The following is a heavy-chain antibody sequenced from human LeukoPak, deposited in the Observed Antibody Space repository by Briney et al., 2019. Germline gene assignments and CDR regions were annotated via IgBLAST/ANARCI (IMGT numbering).Heavy chain of an antibody. CDR3: ARALLGRFDY. D-gene: IGHD3-3*02. Sequence: SRTLSLTCDISGDSVSSNSAGWTWIRQSPSRGLEWLGRTYYRSMWYNDYAVSMKSLITINPDTSKNQFSLQLNSVTPEDTAVYYCARALLGRFDYWGQGALVTVSS. CDR1: GDSVSSNSAG. CDR2: TYYRSMWYN. V-gene: IGHV6-1*01. J-gene: IGHJ4*02.